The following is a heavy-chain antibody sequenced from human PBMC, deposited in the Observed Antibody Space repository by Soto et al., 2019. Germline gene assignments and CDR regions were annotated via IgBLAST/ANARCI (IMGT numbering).Heavy chain of an antibody. CDR1: GFTFSSYA. Sequence: PGGSLRLSCAASGFTFSSYAMSWVRQAPGKGLEWVSYISGSGSSTYYADSVKGRFTISRDNAKNSLYLQMNSLRAEDTAVYYCARDRFPGTNAFDIWGQGTMVTVSS. J-gene: IGHJ3*02. D-gene: IGHD1-1*01. V-gene: IGHV3-23*01. CDR2: ISGSGSST. CDR3: ARDRFPGTNAFDI.